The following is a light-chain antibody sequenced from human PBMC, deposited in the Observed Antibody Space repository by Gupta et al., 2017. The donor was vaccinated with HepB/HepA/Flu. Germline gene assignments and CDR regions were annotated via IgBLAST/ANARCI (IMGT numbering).Light chain of an antibody. CDR2: DVS. Sequence: QSALTQPASLSWSPGQSMPISCTATSSDVVGYNYVPWYQQHPGKAPKLMMYDVSNRPSGVSNRFSGSKSGNTVSLTICGLQAEDEADYFCSSYKSSRTRLVFGTGTEVTVL. V-gene: IGLV2-14*03. CDR3: SSYKSSRTRLV. CDR1: SSDVVGYNY. J-gene: IGLJ1*01.